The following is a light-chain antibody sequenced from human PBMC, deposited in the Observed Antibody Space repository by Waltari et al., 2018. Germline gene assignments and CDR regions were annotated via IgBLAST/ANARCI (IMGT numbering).Light chain of an antibody. CDR3: MQALQTPIT. CDR2: LCS. J-gene: IGKJ4*01. CDR1: QSLLHSNGYNY. Sequence: DIVMTQSPLSLPVTPGEPASISCRSSQSLLHSNGYNYLDWYLQKPGKSPQLLIYLCSNRASGVHDRFSGRGSGTDFTLKISRVEAEDVGVYYCMQALQTPITFGGGTKVEIK. V-gene: IGKV2-28*01.